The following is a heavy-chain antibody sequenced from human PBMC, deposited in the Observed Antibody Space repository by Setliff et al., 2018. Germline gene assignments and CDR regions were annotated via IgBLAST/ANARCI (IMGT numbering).Heavy chain of an antibody. CDR3: ARSNPRYYDFWSGYSSQEFDY. CDR1: GYTFTSYD. V-gene: IGHV1-8*03. J-gene: IGHJ4*02. CDR2: MNPNSGNT. D-gene: IGHD3-3*01. Sequence: AASVKVSCKASGYTFTSYDINWVRQATGQGLEWMGWMNPNSGNTGYAQKFQGRVTITRNTSISTAYMELSSLRSEDTAVYYCARSNPRYYDFWSGYSSQEFDYWGQGTLVTVSS.